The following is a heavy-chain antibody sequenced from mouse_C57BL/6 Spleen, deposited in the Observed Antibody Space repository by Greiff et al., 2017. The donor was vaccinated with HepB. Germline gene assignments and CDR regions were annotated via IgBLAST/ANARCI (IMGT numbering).Heavy chain of an antibody. V-gene: IGHV1-15*01. D-gene: IGHD1-1*01. CDR2: IDPETGGT. Sequence: QVQLQQSGAELVRPGASVTLSCKASGYTFTDYEMHWVKQTPVHGLEWIGAIDPETGGTAYNQKFKGKAILTADKSSSTAYMELRSLTSEDSAVYYCTRWAITTVVATGDFDDWGQGTTLTVSS. J-gene: IGHJ2*01. CDR1: GYTFTDYE. CDR3: TRWAITTVVATGDFDD.